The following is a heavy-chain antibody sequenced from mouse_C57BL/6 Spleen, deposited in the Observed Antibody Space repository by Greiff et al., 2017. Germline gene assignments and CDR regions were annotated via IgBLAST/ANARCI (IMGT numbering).Heavy chain of an antibody. Sequence: VQLKESGPELVKPGASVKIPCKASGYTFTDYNMDWVKQSHGKSLEWIGDINPNNGGTIYNQKFKGKATLTVDKSSSTAYMELRSLTSEDTAVYYCARGVSTKLDFDYWGQGTTLTVSS. J-gene: IGHJ2*01. V-gene: IGHV1-18*01. CDR3: ARGVSTKLDFDY. CDR2: INPNNGGT. D-gene: IGHD4-1*01. CDR1: GYTFTDYN.